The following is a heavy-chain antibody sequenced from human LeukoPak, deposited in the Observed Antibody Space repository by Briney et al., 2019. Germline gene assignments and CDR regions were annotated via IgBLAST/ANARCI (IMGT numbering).Heavy chain of an antibody. Sequence: RGSLRLSCAASGFTFSSYAMSWVRQAPGKGLEWVSAISGSGGSTYYADSVKGRFTISRDNSKNTLYLQMNSLRAEDTAVYYCAKDRVMVREWLVQRGYYFDYWGQGTLVTVSS. V-gene: IGHV3-23*01. CDR2: ISGSGGST. CDR1: GFTFSSYA. CDR3: AKDRVMVREWLVQRGYYFDY. D-gene: IGHD6-19*01. J-gene: IGHJ4*02.